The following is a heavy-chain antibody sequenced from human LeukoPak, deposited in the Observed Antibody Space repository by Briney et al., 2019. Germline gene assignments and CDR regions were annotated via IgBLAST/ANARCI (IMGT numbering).Heavy chain of an antibody. CDR2: IYSSGST. J-gene: IGHJ4*02. CDR1: GGSMNSNY. CDR3: ARGTGGRYYFDY. D-gene: IGHD6-19*01. V-gene: IGHV4-4*07. Sequence: SETLSLTCTVSGGSMNSNYWSWIRQPAGRGLEWIGRIYSSGSTNYNPSLQSRVTMSVDTSKNQFPLKLSSVTAADTAVYYCARGTGGRYYFDYWGQGTLVTVSS.